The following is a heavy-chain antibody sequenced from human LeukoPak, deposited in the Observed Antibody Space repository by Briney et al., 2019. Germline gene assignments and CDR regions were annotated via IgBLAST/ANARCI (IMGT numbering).Heavy chain of an antibody. CDR3: ARAGRKYAFDY. J-gene: IGHJ4*02. CDR2: MNPNSGNT. Sequence: ASVKVSCKASGYSFTSHDINWVRQATGQGLEWMGWMNPNSGNTGYAQKFQGRVTMTTDTSMKTAYIEVSSLRSEDTAVYYCARAGRKYAFDYWGQGTLVTVSS. V-gene: IGHV1-8*01. CDR1: GYSFTSHD.